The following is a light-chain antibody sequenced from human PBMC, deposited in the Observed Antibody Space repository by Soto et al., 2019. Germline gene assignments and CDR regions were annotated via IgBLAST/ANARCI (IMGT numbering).Light chain of an antibody. CDR2: EVS. CDR3: SSYTSSSTLPYV. Sequence: SALTQPASVSGSPGHSITISCTGTSSDVGGYNYVSWYQQHPGKAPKLMIYEVSNRPSGVSNRFSGSKSGNTASLTISGLQAEDEADYYCSSYTSSSTLPYVFGTGTKVTVL. CDR1: SSDVGGYNY. V-gene: IGLV2-14*01. J-gene: IGLJ1*01.